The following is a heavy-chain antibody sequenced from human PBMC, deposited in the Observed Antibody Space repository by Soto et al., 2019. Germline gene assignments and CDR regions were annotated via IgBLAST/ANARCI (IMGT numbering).Heavy chain of an antibody. V-gene: IGHV1-18*01. D-gene: IGHD1-26*01. J-gene: IGHJ3*02. CDR3: AREMGYSGSYSDAFDI. CDR1: GYTFTSYG. Sequence: ASVKVSCKASGYTFTSYGISWVRQAPGQGLEWMGWISAYNGNTNYAQKLQGRVTMTTDTSTSTAYMELRSLRSDDTAVYYCAREMGYSGSYSDAFDIWGQGTMVTVSS. CDR2: ISAYNGNT.